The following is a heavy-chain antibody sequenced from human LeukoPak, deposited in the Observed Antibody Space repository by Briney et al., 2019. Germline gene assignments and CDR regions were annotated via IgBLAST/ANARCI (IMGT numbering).Heavy chain of an antibody. CDR2: ISYDGSNK. V-gene: IGHV3-30-3*01. CDR3: ARDERDTSSWYTSYDY. CDR1: GFTFSSSA. D-gene: IGHD6-13*01. J-gene: IGHJ4*02. Sequence: GGSLRLSCAASGFTFSSSAMHWVRQAPGKGLEWVAVISYDGSNKYCADSVKGRFTISRANSKNTLYLQMNSLRAEDTAVYYCARDERDTSSWYTSYDYWGQGTLVTVSS.